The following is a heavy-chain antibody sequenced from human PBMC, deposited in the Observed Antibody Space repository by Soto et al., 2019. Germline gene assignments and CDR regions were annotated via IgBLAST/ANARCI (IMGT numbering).Heavy chain of an antibody. J-gene: IGHJ5*02. D-gene: IGHD6-19*01. Sequence: QLQLQESGPGLVKPSETLSLTCTVSGGSISSSSYYWGWIRQPPGKGLEWIGSIYYSGSTYYNPSLKSRVTISVDTSKNQFSLKLSSVTAADTAVYYCARTIIAVAESFWFDPWGQGTLVTVSS. CDR3: ARTIIAVAESFWFDP. CDR1: GGSISSSSYY. V-gene: IGHV4-39*01. CDR2: IYYSGST.